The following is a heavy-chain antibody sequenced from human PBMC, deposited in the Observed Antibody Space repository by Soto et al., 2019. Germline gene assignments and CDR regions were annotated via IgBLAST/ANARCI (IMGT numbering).Heavy chain of an antibody. J-gene: IGHJ4*02. Sequence: PGGSLRLSCAASGFTFSSYAMHWVRQAPGKGLEWVAVISYDGSNKYYADSVKGRFTISRDNSKNTLYLQMNSLRAEDTAVYYCARDNGLYDSSAFLDYWGQGTLVTVSS. CDR1: GFTFSSYA. CDR3: ARDNGLYDSSAFLDY. V-gene: IGHV3-30-3*01. CDR2: ISYDGSNK. D-gene: IGHD3-22*01.